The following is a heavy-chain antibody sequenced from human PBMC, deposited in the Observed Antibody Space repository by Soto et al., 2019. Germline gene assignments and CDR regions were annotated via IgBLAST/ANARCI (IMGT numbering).Heavy chain of an antibody. D-gene: IGHD3-10*01. CDR1: EFSFLSYY. Sequence: WGSLRPSCAASEFSFLSYYINWFRHSPFRWLEWVSSISPSSSFLNYADSVKGRFTISRDNAKNSVYLQMNSLRVEDTAVYYCARVGTHYGSGSPYYSDYWGQGTLVTVSS. J-gene: IGHJ4*02. CDR3: ARVGTHYGSGSPYYSDY. CDR2: ISPSSSFL. V-gene: IGHV3-21*06.